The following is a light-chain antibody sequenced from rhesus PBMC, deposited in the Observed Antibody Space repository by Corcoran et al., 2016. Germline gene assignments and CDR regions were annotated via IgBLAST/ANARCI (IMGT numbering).Light chain of an antibody. V-gene: IGKV3-35*01. CDR1: QSVSSH. J-gene: IGKJ2*01. CDR2: YAS. CDR3: QQYNNWNR. Sequence: EIVMTQSPATLSLSPGERATLSCRASQSVSSHLAWYQQKPGKAPRLLISYASNRATGIPDRFSGSWSGTDFTITISSLEPEDVGVYYCQQYNNWNRCGQGTKVEIK.